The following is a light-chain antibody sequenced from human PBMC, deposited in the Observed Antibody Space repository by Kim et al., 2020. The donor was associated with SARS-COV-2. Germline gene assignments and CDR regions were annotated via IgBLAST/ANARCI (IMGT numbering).Light chain of an antibody. CDR2: YDS. Sequence: SYELTQPPSVSVAPGKTARITCGGNNIGSKSVHWYQQKPGQAPVLVIFYDSDRPSGIPERFSASNSGNTATLTISRVDAGDEADYYCQAWDSSDVV. J-gene: IGLJ2*01. CDR1: NIGSKS. V-gene: IGLV3-21*01. CDR3: QAWDSSDVV.